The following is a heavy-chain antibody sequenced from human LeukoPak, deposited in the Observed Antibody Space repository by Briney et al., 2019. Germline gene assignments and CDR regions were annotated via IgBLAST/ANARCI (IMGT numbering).Heavy chain of an antibody. Sequence: SETLSLTCTVSGGSISYYYWSWIRQPPGKGLEWIGYIYYSGSTNNSPSLRSRVTISVDTSKNQFSLKLNSVTAADTAVYYCAREGSAARSPYFDYWGQGTLVTVSS. J-gene: IGHJ4*02. CDR2: IYYSGST. CDR1: GGSISYYY. CDR3: AREGSAARSPYFDY. V-gene: IGHV4-59*01. D-gene: IGHD6-13*01.